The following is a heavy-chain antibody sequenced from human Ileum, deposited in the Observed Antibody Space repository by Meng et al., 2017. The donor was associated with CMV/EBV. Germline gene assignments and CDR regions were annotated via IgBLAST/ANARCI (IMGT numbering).Heavy chain of an antibody. J-gene: IGHJ4*02. V-gene: IGHV3-21*01. Sequence: ASGLTFSNYNLNWVRQAPGMGLEWVSSISSSSSFIYYADSVKGRFTISRDNAKNSLYLQLNSLRAEDTAVYYCARGGDSSGYYYNYWGQGTLVTVSS. D-gene: IGHD3-22*01. CDR2: ISSSSSFI. CDR3: ARGGDSSGYYYNY. CDR1: GLTFSNYN.